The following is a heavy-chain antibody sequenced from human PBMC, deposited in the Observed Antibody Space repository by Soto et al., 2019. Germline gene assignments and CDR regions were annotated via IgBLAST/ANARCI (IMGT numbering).Heavy chain of an antibody. Sequence: QVQLVESGGDLVKPGGSLRLSCAASGYTFSDYYMSWIRQAPGKGLEWISYIDTSGTKIYYADSVKGRFTITRDNAKNSLYREMNSLRDEDTAVYYCASHYDMWSGYLSTVDYWGQGTLVTVSS. CDR1: GYTFSDYY. D-gene: IGHD3-3*01. V-gene: IGHV3-11*01. CDR3: ASHYDMWSGYLSTVDY. J-gene: IGHJ4*02. CDR2: IDTSGTKI.